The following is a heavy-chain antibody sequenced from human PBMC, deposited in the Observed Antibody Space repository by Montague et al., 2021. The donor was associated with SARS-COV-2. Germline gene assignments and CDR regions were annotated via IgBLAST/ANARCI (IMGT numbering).Heavy chain of an antibody. CDR1: GFTFSSYG. J-gene: IGHJ6*01. Sequence: SLRLSCAASGFTFSSYGIHWVRQAPGKGPEWVAVISYDGSNKHYADSVKGRFTISRDNSKNTLYLKMNSLHQGPIGLPPGTLLQEHLWG. V-gene: IGHV3-30*03. CDR3: TLLQEHL. CDR2: ISYDGSNK.